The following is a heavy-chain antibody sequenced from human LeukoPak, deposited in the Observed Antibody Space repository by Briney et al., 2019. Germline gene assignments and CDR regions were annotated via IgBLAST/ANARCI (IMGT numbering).Heavy chain of an antibody. CDR2: ISWNSGSI. CDR1: GFTFDDYA. D-gene: IGHD3-9*01. Sequence: GGSLRLSCAASGFTFDDYAMHWVRQAPGKGLEWVSGISWNSGSIGYADSVKGRFTISRDNAKNSLYLQVNSLRAEDTALYYCAKDNHPPPGLTQADYYYYYGMDVWGQGTTVTVSS. J-gene: IGHJ6*02. V-gene: IGHV3-9*01. CDR3: AKDNHPPPGLTQADYYYYYGMDV.